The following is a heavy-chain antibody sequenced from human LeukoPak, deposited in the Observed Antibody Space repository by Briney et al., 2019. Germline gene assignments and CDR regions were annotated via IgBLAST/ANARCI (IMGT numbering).Heavy chain of an antibody. CDR2: FSTRSSTI. J-gene: IGHJ4*02. D-gene: IGHD4-17*01. CDR1: GFTFSYYS. V-gene: IGHV3-48*02. CDR3: ARDQDYGFDY. Sequence: GGSLRLSCAASGFTFSYYSMNWVRQAPGKGQEWVSYFSTRSSTISYADSVKGRFAISRDNAKNSLYLQMNSLRDEDTAVYYCARDQDYGFDYWGQGTLVIVSS.